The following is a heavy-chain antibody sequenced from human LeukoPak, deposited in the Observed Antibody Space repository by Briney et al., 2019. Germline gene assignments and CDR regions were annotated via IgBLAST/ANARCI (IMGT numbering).Heavy chain of an antibody. V-gene: IGHV4-59*12. Sequence: PSETLSLTRTVSGGSISSYYWSWIRQPPGKGLEWIGYIYYSGSTNYNPSLKSRVTISVDTSKNQFSLKLSSVTAADTAVYYCATTASGGDYYYYYYMDVWGKGTTVTVSS. J-gene: IGHJ6*03. CDR3: ATTASGGDYYYYYYMDV. CDR1: GGSISSYY. CDR2: IYYSGST. D-gene: IGHD1-26*01.